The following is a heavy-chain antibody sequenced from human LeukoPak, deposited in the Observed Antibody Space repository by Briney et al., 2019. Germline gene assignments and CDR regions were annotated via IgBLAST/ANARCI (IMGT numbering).Heavy chain of an antibody. CDR3: VKATSSWSYKNAFDI. D-gene: IGHD6-13*01. Sequence: PGGSLRLSCAAFGFTFSSYAMTWVRQAPGRGLEWVSGISGSGGSTYFADSVKGRFTISRDNSKNTLYLQMNSLRAEDTAVYYCVKATSSWSYKNAFDIWGQGTMVTVSS. CDR2: ISGSGGST. V-gene: IGHV3-23*01. J-gene: IGHJ3*02. CDR1: GFTFSSYA.